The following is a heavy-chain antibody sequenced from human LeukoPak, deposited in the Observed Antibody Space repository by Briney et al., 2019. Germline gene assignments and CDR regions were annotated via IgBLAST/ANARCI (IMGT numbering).Heavy chain of an antibody. CDR1: GFTLSSYG. CDR2: ISTSSTYT. CDR3: ATAARYYYYMDV. V-gene: IGHV3-21*01. J-gene: IGHJ6*03. Sequence: GGSLRLSCTASGFTLSSYGMNWVRQAPGKGLEWVSYISTSSTYTYYADSVKGRFTISRDNAKNSLHLQMNRLRAEDTAVYYCATAARYYYYMDVWGKGTTVTVSS.